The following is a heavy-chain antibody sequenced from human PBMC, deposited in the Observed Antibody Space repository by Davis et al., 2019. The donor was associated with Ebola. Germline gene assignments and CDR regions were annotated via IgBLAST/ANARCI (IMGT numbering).Heavy chain of an antibody. CDR2: ISYDGSDK. CDR1: GFTFSDYD. V-gene: IGHV3-30*18. D-gene: IGHD1/OR15-1a*01. J-gene: IGHJ3*02. Sequence: GGSLRLSCAASGFTFSDYDMHWVRQAPGKGLEWVAVISYDGSDKYYADSVKGRFTISRDNSKNTLYLQMNSLRAEDTAVYYCAKGTSNWHTNDAFDIWGQGTMVTVSS. CDR3: AKGTSNWHTNDAFDI.